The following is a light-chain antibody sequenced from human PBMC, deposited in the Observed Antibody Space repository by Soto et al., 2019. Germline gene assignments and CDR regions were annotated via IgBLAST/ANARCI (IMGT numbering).Light chain of an antibody. Sequence: QSVLTQPASVSGSPGQSMTISCTGSSSDVGGYHYVSWYQQHPGKAPKLIIYEVTNRPSGVPDRFSGSKSGNTASLTISGLQAEDEADYYCCSYAGSHTYVFGTGTKVTVL. J-gene: IGLJ1*01. CDR1: SSDVGGYHY. CDR2: EVT. V-gene: IGLV2-11*01. CDR3: CSYAGSHTYV.